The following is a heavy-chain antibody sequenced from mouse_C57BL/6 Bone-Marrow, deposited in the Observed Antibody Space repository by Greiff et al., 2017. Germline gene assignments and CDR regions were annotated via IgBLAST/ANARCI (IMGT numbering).Heavy chain of an antibody. V-gene: IGHV1-69*01. Sequence: VQLQQSGAELVMPGASVKLSCKASGYTFTSYWMHWVKQRPGQGLEWIGEIDPSDSYTNYNQKFKGKSTLTVDKSSSTAYMQLSSLTSEDSAVYYCARTYYDYDGYYYAMDYWGQGTSVTVSS. CDR2: IDPSDSYT. CDR3: ARTYYDYDGYYYAMDY. D-gene: IGHD2-4*01. J-gene: IGHJ4*01. CDR1: GYTFTSYW.